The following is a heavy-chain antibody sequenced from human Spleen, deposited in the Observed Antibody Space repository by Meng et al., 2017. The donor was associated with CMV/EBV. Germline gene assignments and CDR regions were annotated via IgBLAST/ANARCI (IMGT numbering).Heavy chain of an antibody. Sequence: VKVSCKASGYSFTTFGINWVRQAPGQGLEWMGWITPYKGNINYAPKFQGRVTMTTDTSTSTAYMELRSLTSDDTAVYYCAREWGDIVVVPAAMRRMDVWGQGTTVTVSS. J-gene: IGHJ6*02. CDR2: ITPYKGNI. V-gene: IGHV1-18*04. CDR3: AREWGDIVVVPAAMRRMDV. D-gene: IGHD2-2*01. CDR1: GYSFTTFG.